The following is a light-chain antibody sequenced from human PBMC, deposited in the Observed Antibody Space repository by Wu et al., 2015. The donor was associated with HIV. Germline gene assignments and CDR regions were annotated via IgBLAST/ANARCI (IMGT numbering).Light chain of an antibody. V-gene: IGKV1-5*03. CDR1: QSVVTW. CDR2: KAS. Sequence: DIRMTQSPSTLSASVGDRVTITCRASQSVVTWLAWYQQKPGKAPKLLIYKASSLQSGVPSRFSGSGSGTEFTLTISRLEPEDFAVYYCQQYNSSPPTFGGGTKVEIK. J-gene: IGKJ4*01. CDR3: QQYNSSPPT.